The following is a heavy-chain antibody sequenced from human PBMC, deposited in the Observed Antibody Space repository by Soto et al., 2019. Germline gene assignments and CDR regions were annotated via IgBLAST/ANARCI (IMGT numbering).Heavy chain of an antibody. D-gene: IGHD3-10*01. J-gene: IGHJ4*02. CDR3: ARGKLLRSLWFGELLPSAFDY. CDR2: IKQDGSEK. CDR1: GFTFSSYW. V-gene: IGHV3-7*03. Sequence: PGGSLRLSCAASGFTFSSYWMSWVRQAPGKGLEWVANIKQDGSEKYYVDSVKGRFTISRDNAKNSLYLQMNSLRAEDTAVYYCARGKLLRSLWFGELLPSAFDYWGQGTLVTVSS.